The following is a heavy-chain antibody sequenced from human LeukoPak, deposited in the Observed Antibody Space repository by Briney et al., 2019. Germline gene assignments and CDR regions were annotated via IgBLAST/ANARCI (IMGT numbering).Heavy chain of an antibody. CDR3: AKAGCSSRLSCRIDY. CDR2: ISYDGSNK. CDR1: GFTFSSYG. J-gene: IGHJ4*02. Sequence: GGSLRLSCAASGFTFSSYGMHWVRQAPGKGLEWVAVISYDGSNKYYADSVKGRFTISRDNSKNTLYLQMNSLRPADTAVYYCAKAGCSSRLSCRIDYWGQGTLVTVSS. D-gene: IGHD2-2*01. V-gene: IGHV3-30*18.